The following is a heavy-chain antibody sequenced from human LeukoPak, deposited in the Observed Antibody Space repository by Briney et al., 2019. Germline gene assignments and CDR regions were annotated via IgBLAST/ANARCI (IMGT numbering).Heavy chain of an antibody. CDR2: IIPIFGTA. D-gene: IGHD3-22*01. CDR1: GGTFSSYA. V-gene: IGHV1-69*13. CDR3: ASPTYYYDSRGYYYRE. J-gene: IGHJ4*02. Sequence: SVKVSCKASGGTFSSYAISWVRQAPGQGLEWMGGIIPIFGTANYAQKFQGRVTITADESTSTAYMELSSLRSEDTAVYYCASPTYYYDSRGYYYREWGQGTLVTVSS.